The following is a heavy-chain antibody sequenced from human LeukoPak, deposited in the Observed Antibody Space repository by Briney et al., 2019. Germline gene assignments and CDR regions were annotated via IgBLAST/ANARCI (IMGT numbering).Heavy chain of an antibody. CDR3: ARVVEAYYYYYGMDV. D-gene: IGHD2-21*01. J-gene: IGHJ6*02. V-gene: IGHV3-33*01. CDR1: GFIFSSYG. CDR2: IWYDGSSK. Sequence: PGGSLRLSCAASGFIFSSYGMPWVRQAPGKGLEWVAVIWYDGSSKYYADSVKGRFTISRDNSKSTLYLQMNSLRAEDTAVYYCARVVEAYYYYYGMDVWGQGTTVTVSS.